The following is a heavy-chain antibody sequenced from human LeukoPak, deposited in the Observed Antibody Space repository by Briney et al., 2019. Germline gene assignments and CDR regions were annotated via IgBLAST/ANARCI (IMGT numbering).Heavy chain of an antibody. CDR2: IYYSGST. J-gene: IGHJ4*02. CDR3: ARGYFDWLHFDY. D-gene: IGHD3-9*01. Sequence: SETLSLTCTVSGGSISTYYWTWIRQPPGKGLEWIGYIYYSGSTNYDPSLKSRVTISVDTSKNQSSLKLTSVTAADTAVYYCARGYFDWLHFDYWGQGTLVTVSS. CDR1: GGSISTYY. V-gene: IGHV4-59*01.